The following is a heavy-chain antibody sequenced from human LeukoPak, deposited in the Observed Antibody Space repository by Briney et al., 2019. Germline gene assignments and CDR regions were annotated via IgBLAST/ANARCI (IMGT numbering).Heavy chain of an antibody. J-gene: IGHJ4*02. CDR1: GGSISSYY. CDR2: IYYSGST. V-gene: IGHV4-59*01. D-gene: IGHD1-26*01. CDR3: ARGTVGATTWTFDY. Sequence: SETLSLTCTVSGGSISSYYWSWIRQPPGKGLEWIGYIYYSGSTNYNPSLKSRVTISVDTSKNQFSLKLSSVTAAGTAVYYCARGTVGATTWTFDYWGQGTLVTVSS.